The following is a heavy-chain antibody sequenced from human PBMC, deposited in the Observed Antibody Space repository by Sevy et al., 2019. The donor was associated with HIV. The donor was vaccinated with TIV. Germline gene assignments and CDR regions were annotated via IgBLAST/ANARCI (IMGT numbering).Heavy chain of an antibody. CDR2: ISSGDNT. D-gene: IGHD6-25*01. J-gene: IGHJ3*02. CDR3: AKHYSSGAFDI. Sequence: GGSLRLSCAASGFTFSSYAVSWVRQAPGKGLEWVSGISSGDNTYYADSKKGRFTISRDNSKNTLYLQMNSLRAEDTAVYYCAKHYSSGAFDIWGQGTMVTVSS. V-gene: IGHV3-23*01. CDR1: GFTFSSYA.